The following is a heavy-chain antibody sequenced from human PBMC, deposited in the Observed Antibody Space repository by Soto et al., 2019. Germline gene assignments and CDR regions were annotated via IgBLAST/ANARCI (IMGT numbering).Heavy chain of an antibody. D-gene: IGHD3-10*01. CDR3: ARRVIGSSRAFDI. J-gene: IGHJ3*02. V-gene: IGHV3-23*01. CDR2: ISDGGDLT. Sequence: PGGSLRLFCAASGFAFSSHPMSWVRQAPEKGLEWVAGISDGGDLTYNADSVRGRFTISRDNSRNTLYLQMKSLRAEDTAVYYCARRVIGSSRAFDIRGKGPMVTVSS. CDR1: GFAFSSHP.